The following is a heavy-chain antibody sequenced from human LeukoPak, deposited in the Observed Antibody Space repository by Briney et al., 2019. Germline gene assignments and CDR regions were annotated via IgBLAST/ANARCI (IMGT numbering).Heavy chain of an antibody. Sequence: GGSLRLSCAASGFTFSSYSMNWVRQAPGKGLEWVSSISSSSSYMYYADSVKGRFTISRDNAKNSLYLQMNSLRAEDTAVYYCASCSGGSCYLDYWGQGTLVTVSS. D-gene: IGHD2-15*01. CDR2: ISSSSSYM. CDR1: GFTFSSYS. J-gene: IGHJ4*02. CDR3: ASCSGGSCYLDY. V-gene: IGHV3-21*01.